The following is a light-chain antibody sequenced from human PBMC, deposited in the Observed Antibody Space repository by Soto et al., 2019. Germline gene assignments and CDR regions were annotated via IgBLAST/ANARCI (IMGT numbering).Light chain of an antibody. CDR2: GSS. CDR1: SSDIGAGYD. J-gene: IGLJ3*02. V-gene: IGLV1-40*01. CDR3: QSYDSSLSGWV. Sequence: QSVLTQTPSVSGAPGQRVTISCTGSSSDIGAGYDVHWYQHLPGTAPKLLIYGSSNRPSGVPDRFSGSKSGTSASLAITGLQAEDEADYYCQSYDSSLSGWVFGGGTKLTVL.